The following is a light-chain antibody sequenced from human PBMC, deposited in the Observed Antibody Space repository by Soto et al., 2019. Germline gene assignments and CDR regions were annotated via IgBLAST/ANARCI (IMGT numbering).Light chain of an antibody. Sequence: DIQMTQSPSSLSASVGDRVTITCRASQGISNYLARYQQKPGKVPKLLIYAPSTLQSRVPSRFSGSGSGIEFTLTISRLQPEDCATYYCQKYNSALFTFGPGTKVDIK. CDR1: QGISNY. CDR3: QKYNSALFT. V-gene: IGKV1-27*01. CDR2: APS. J-gene: IGKJ3*01.